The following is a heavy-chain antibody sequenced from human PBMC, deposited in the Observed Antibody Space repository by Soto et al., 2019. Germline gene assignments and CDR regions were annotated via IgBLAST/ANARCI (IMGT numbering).Heavy chain of an antibody. CDR1: GYTFTSYG. Sequence: QVQLVQSGAEVKKPGASVKVSCKASGYTFTSYGISWVRQAPGQGLEWMGWISAYNGNTNYAQKLQGXVXXTTDTXXXXXXXXXXXXXXXXXXXXXXARXXTXWFGDPPAPFDPWGQGTLVTVSS. D-gene: IGHD3-10*01. J-gene: IGHJ5*02. CDR2: ISAYNGNT. CDR3: ARXXTXWFGDPPAPFDP. V-gene: IGHV1-18*01.